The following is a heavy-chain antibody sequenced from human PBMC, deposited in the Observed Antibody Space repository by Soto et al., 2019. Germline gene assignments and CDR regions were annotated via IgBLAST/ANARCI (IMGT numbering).Heavy chain of an antibody. CDR1: GGSISSSSYY. CDR3: VRLRSGSYYTPEYFQH. V-gene: IGHV4-39*01. CDR2: IYYSGST. Sequence: QLQLQESGPGLVKPSETLSLTCTVSGGSISSSSYYWGWIRQPPGKGLEWIGSIYYSGSTYYNPSLKSRVTISVDTSKNQFSLKLSSVTAADTAVYYCVRLRSGSYYTPEYFQHWGQGTLVTVSS. J-gene: IGHJ1*01. D-gene: IGHD1-26*01.